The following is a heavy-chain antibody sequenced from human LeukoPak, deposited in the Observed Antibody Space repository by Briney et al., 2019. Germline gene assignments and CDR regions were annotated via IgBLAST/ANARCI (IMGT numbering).Heavy chain of an antibody. Sequence: PGGSLRLSCAASGFTFSSYAMSWVRQAPGKGLEWVSAISGSGGSTYYADSVKGRFTISRDNSKNKLYLQMNSLRAEDTAVYYCAKDLLLWFGEFSGMDVWGKGTTVTVSS. D-gene: IGHD3-10*01. J-gene: IGHJ6*04. CDR1: GFTFSSYA. CDR2: ISGSGGST. CDR3: AKDLLLWFGEFSGMDV. V-gene: IGHV3-23*01.